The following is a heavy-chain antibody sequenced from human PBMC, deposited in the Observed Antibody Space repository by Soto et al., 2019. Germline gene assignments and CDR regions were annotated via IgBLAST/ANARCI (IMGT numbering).Heavy chain of an antibody. Sequence: PGGSLRLSCAASGFTFSDYYMTWIRQAPGKGLEWVSYISASGNTIYYADSVKGRFTMSRDNAKNSLYLQMYSLRAEDTAVYYCARIHRDGYKFDYWGQGTLVTVSS. CDR2: ISASGNTI. CDR3: ARIHRDGYKFDY. CDR1: GFTFSDYY. J-gene: IGHJ4*02. V-gene: IGHV3-11*01. D-gene: IGHD5-12*01.